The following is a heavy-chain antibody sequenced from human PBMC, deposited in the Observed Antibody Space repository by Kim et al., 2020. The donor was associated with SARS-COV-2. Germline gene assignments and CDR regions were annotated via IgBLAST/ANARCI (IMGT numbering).Heavy chain of an antibody. Sequence: ASVKVSCKASGYTFTSYGISWVRQAPGQGLEWMGWISAYNGNTNYAQKLQGRVTMTTDTSTSTAYMELRSLRSDDTAVYYCARDLGSGAYYGSGTPYNREGDWFDPWGQGTLVTVSS. CDR1: GYTFTSYG. CDR2: ISAYNGNT. J-gene: IGHJ5*02. V-gene: IGHV1-18*01. CDR3: ARDLGSGAYYGSGTPYNREGDWFDP. D-gene: IGHD3-10*01.